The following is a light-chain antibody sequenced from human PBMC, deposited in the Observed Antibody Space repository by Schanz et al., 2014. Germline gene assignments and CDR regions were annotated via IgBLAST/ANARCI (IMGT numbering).Light chain of an antibody. Sequence: DIQMTQSPSTLSASVGDRVTITCRASQSISTWLAWYQQKPGKAPKVLIYDASSLESGVPSRFSGSGSGTEFTLTISSLQPDDFATYYCQQFNNYPQITFGGGTKVEIK. J-gene: IGKJ4*01. CDR3: QQFNNYPQIT. CDR2: DAS. CDR1: QSISTW. V-gene: IGKV1-5*01.